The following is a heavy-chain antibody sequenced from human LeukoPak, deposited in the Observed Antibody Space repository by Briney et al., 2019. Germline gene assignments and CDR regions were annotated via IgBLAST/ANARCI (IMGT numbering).Heavy chain of an antibody. CDR2: ISAYNGNT. Sequence: GPSVKVSCKASGYTFTSYGIRWVRQAPGQGLEWMGWISAYNGNTNYAQKLQGRVTMTTDTSTSTAYMELRSLRSDDTAVYYCARDTEGRDSSGNYALDYWGQGTLVTVSS. J-gene: IGHJ4*02. CDR1: GYTFTSYG. CDR3: ARDTEGRDSSGNYALDY. V-gene: IGHV1-18*01. D-gene: IGHD3-22*01.